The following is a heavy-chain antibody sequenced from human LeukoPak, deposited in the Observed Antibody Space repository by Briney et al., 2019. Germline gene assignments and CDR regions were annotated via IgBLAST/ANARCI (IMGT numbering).Heavy chain of an antibody. CDR3: AHYDSSGYHAFDI. Sequence: GRSLRLSCAASGFTVSNWAIHWVRQAPGKGLEWVAAISYDGSNKFYADSVKGRFTISRDNAKNTLYLQMNSLRAEDTAVYYCAHYDSSGYHAFDIWGQGTMVTVSS. D-gene: IGHD3-22*01. J-gene: IGHJ3*02. V-gene: IGHV3-30*04. CDR2: ISYDGSNK. CDR1: GFTVSNWA.